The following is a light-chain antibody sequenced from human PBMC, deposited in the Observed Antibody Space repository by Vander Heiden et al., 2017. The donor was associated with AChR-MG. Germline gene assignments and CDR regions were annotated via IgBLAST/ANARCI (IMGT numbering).Light chain of an antibody. CDR1: QGIGSY. CDR2: HES. J-gene: IGKJ1*01. Sequence: IQMPQSPSSLSASVGDTVTITCRASQGIGSYLSWYEKKPGKAPHLLIYHESTLQSGVASRFRGSRSGTVFTLTISNLQPEDFASYFCQQTYSTPWTFGQGTRVEVK. V-gene: IGKV1-39*01. CDR3: QQTYSTPWT.